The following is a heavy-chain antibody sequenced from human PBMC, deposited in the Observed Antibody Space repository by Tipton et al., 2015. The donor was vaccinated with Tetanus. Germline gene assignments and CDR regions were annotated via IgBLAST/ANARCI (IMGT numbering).Heavy chain of an antibody. V-gene: IGHV1-69*06. J-gene: IGHJ5*01. Sequence: QLVQSGAEVKKPGSSVRVSCKTSGGTFSTYAVSWVRQAPGHGPEWMGGIFPQFVTSNYAPKFQGRVTLTADKSTGTVYMDLSSLRPDDTAVYYCVRPDRYCGSGSCYLALDSWVQGSRITVSS. CDR1: GGTFSTYA. D-gene: IGHD2-15*01. CDR3: VRPDRYCGSGSCYLALDS. CDR2: IFPQFVTS.